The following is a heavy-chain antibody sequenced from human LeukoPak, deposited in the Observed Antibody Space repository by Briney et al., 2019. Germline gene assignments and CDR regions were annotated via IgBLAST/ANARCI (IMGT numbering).Heavy chain of an antibody. CDR2: INPNSGGT. CDR1: GYTFTGYY. J-gene: IGHJ4*02. CDR3: ARQTTGYSYGYSLDY. V-gene: IGHV1-2*02. D-gene: IGHD5-18*01. Sequence: EASVKVSCKASGYTFTGYYMHWVRQAPGQGLEWMGWINPNSGGTNYAQKFQGRVTMTRDTSISTAYMELSRLRSDDTAVYYCARQTTGYSYGYSLDYWGQGTLVTVSS.